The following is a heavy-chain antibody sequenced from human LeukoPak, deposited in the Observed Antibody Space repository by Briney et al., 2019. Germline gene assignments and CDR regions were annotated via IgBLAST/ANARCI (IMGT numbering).Heavy chain of an antibody. CDR1: GTSIRSSSYY. Sequence: SETLSLTCTVSGTSIRSSSYYWGWIRQPPGRGLEWIGSIFYSGSTYYNPSIKSRVTISVDTSKNQFSLKLRSVTAADTAVYYCASTLTYYYGSGSYYIDCWGQGTLVTVSS. CDR2: IFYSGST. J-gene: IGHJ4*02. D-gene: IGHD3-10*01. CDR3: ASTLTYYYGSGSYYIDC. V-gene: IGHV4-39*01.